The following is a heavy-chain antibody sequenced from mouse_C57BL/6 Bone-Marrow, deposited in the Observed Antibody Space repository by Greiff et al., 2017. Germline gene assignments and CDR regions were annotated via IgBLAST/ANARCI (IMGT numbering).Heavy chain of an antibody. J-gene: IGHJ2*01. CDR3: AREWNFDY. CDR2: IDPSDSYT. CDR1: GYTFTSYW. Sequence: QVQLQQPGAELVMPGASVKLSCKASGYTFTSYWMHWVKQRPGQGLEWIGEIDPSDSYTNYNQKFKGKSTLTVDKSSSTAYMQLSSLTSEDSAVYYSAREWNFDYWGQGTTLTVSS. V-gene: IGHV1-69*01.